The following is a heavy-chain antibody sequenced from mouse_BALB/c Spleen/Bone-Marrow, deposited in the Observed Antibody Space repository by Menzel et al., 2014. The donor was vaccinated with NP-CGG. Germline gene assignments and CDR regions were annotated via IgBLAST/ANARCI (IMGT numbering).Heavy chain of an antibody. CDR1: GYAFSVYW. J-gene: IGHJ2*01. Sequence: VQLHQSGAELVRPGSSVKISCKASGYAFSVYWMNWVKQRPGQGLEWIGQIYPGDGDTNYNGKFKGRATLTAGKSSNTAYMQLSSLTSEDSAVYFCARGGISVDYWGQGTTLTVSS. CDR2: IYPGDGDT. CDR3: ARGGISVDY. V-gene: IGHV1-80*01.